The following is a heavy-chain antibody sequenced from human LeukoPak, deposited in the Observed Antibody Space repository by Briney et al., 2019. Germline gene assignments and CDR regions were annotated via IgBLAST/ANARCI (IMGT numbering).Heavy chain of an antibody. CDR2: INHSGST. D-gene: IGHD3-3*01. Sequence: PSETLSLTCAVYGGSFSGYYWSWIRQPPGKGLEWIGEINHSGSTNYNPSLKSRVTISVDTSKNQFSLKLSSVTAADTAVYYCARGVGGMSAFDIWGQGTMVTVSS. CDR3: ARGVGGMSAFDI. J-gene: IGHJ3*02. CDR1: GGSFSGYY. V-gene: IGHV4-34*01.